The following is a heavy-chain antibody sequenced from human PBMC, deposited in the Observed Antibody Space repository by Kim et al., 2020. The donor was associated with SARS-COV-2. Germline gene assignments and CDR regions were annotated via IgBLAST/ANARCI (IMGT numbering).Heavy chain of an antibody. Sequence: SETLSLTCTVSGGSISSSSYYWGWIRQPPGKGLEWIGSIYYSGSTYYNPSLKSRVTISVDTSKNQFSLKLSSVTAADTAVYYCARRVDYGDYSEENWFDPWGQGTLVTVSS. D-gene: IGHD4-17*01. CDR3: ARRVDYGDYSEENWFDP. V-gene: IGHV4-39*01. CDR1: GGSISSSSYY. CDR2: IYYSGST. J-gene: IGHJ5*02.